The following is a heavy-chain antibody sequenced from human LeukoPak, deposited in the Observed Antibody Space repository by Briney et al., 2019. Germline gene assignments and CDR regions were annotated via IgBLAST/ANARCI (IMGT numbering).Heavy chain of an antibody. Sequence: PGGSLRLSCAASGFTFSSYAMNWVRQAPGKGLEWVSSISSSSSYIYYADSVKGRFTISRDNAKNSLYLQMNSLRAEDTAVYYCASLTGYDDAFDIWGQGTMVTVSS. J-gene: IGHJ3*02. CDR3: ASLTGYDDAFDI. CDR2: ISSSSSYI. CDR1: GFTFSSYA. D-gene: IGHD3-9*01. V-gene: IGHV3-21*01.